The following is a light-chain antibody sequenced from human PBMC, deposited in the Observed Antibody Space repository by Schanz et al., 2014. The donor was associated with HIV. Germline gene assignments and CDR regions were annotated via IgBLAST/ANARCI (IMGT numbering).Light chain of an antibody. CDR3: SSKATGGRAPFV. J-gene: IGLJ1*01. V-gene: IGLV2-14*01. CDR1: SSDVGGYNY. CDR2: DVS. Sequence: QSALTQPASVSGSHGQSITISCTGTSSDVGGYNYVSWYQQHPGKAPKLMIYDVSNRPSGVSNRFSGSKSGNTASLTISGLQAEDEADYYCSSKATGGRAPFVFGGGTKLTVL.